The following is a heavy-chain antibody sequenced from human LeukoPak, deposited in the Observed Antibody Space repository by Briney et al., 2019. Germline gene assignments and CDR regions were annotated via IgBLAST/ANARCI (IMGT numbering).Heavy chain of an antibody. J-gene: IGHJ4*02. CDR2: IIPIFGTA. D-gene: IGHD6-13*01. Sequence: ASVKVSFKASGGAFSSYAISWVRQAPGQGLEWMGGIIPIFGTANYAQKFQGRVTITTDESTSTAYMELSSLRSEDTAVYYCARNIAAAGTVFGYWGQGTLVTVSS. CDR3: ARNIAAAGTVFGY. V-gene: IGHV1-69*05. CDR1: GGAFSSYA.